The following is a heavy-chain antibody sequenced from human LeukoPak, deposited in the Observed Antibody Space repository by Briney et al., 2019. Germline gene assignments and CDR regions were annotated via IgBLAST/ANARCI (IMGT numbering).Heavy chain of an antibody. CDR1: GGSIRSSSYY. J-gene: IGHJ4*02. CDR2: IYYSGST. V-gene: IGHV4-39*01. CDR3: ARHDY. Sequence: PSETLSLTCTVSGGSIRSSSYYWGWIRQPPGKGLEWFGSIYYSGSTYYNPSLKSRVTISVDPSKNQFSLKLSSVTAAGATVYYGARHDYWGQGTLVTVSS.